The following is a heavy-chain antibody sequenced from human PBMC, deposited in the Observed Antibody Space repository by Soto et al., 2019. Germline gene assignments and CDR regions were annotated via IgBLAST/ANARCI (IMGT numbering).Heavy chain of an antibody. Sequence: QLQLQESGPGLVKPSETLFLTCTVSGDSVTISDYYWGWIRQPPGKGLEWIGSIHYSGSTYYNPSLKSRVTISGDTSTKQFSLKLTSVTAADAAVYYCAAHDSGGYYAEYWGQGTLVTVSA. CDR2: IHYSGST. CDR3: AAHDSGGYYAEY. V-gene: IGHV4-39*01. CDR1: GDSVTISDYY. D-gene: IGHD3-22*01. J-gene: IGHJ4*02.